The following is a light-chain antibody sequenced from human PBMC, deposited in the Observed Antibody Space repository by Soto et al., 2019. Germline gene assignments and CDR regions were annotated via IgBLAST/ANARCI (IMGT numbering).Light chain of an antibody. CDR1: QSVGSN. V-gene: IGKV3-15*01. CDR3: QKFNKWPWT. Sequence: EIILTQSPVTLSVSPGEIATLSFRASQSVGSNLAWYQQKPGQAPRLLIYGASTRATGVPPRFSGSGSGTEFTLTISSLQSEDFAVYYCQKFNKWPWTFGQGTKVDIK. CDR2: GAS. J-gene: IGKJ1*01.